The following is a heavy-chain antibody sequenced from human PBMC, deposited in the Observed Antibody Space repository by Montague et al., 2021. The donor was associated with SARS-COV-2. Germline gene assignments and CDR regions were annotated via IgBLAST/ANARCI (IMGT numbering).Heavy chain of an antibody. Sequence: SETLSLTCAVSGVSITSTNWWCLVRQPPGKGLEWFGEISYGGIATYNPSLKSRATMSMDRSRNLFSLKLSSVTAADTAIDYCAGKVLTVSVDYWGQGTLVTVS. CDR1: GVSITSTNW. D-gene: IGHD2-8*01. CDR2: ISYGGIA. V-gene: IGHV4-4*02. CDR3: AGKVLTVSVDY. J-gene: IGHJ4*02.